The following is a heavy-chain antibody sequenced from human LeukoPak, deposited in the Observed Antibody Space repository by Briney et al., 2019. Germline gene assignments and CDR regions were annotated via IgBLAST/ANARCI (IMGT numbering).Heavy chain of an antibody. J-gene: IGHJ4*02. CDR3: ARDGAVGWTARTFDY. D-gene: IGHD6-6*01. V-gene: IGHV1-18*01. Sequence: GASVKVSCKASGYTFTSYGISWVRQAPGQGLEWMGWISAYNGNTNYAQKLQGRVTMTTDTSTSTAYMELRSLRSDDTAVYYCARDGAVGWTARTFDYWGQGTLVTVSS. CDR1: GYTFTSYG. CDR2: ISAYNGNT.